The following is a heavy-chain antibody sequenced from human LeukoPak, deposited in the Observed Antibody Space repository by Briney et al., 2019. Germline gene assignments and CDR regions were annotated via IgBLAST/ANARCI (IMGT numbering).Heavy chain of an antibody. J-gene: IGHJ4*02. CDR1: GFTFSSYS. D-gene: IGHD4-17*01. V-gene: IGHV3-21*01. CDR2: ISTSSYDI. CDR3: AKISHDYGDSADY. Sequence: GGSLRLSCAASGFTFSSYSMNWVRQAPEKGLEWVSSISTSSYDIYYADSVKGRFTISRDNAKNSLYLQMNSLRAEDTAMYYCAKISHDYGDSADYWGQGTLVTVSS.